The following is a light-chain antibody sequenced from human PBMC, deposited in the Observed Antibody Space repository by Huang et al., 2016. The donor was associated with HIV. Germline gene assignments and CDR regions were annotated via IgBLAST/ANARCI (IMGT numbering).Light chain of an antibody. CDR3: QQYASSPRT. CDR1: QSVNSLF. J-gene: IGKJ2*01. V-gene: IGKV3-20*01. CDR2: GAA. Sequence: EIVLTQSPGTLSVSPGERDTLTCRPSQSVNSLFLAWYQQRPGQPPRLLLSGAAYSATGVPYRFSGGGSGTNFSLTISRLEPEDFAVYFCQQYASSPRTFGQGTRLDIK.